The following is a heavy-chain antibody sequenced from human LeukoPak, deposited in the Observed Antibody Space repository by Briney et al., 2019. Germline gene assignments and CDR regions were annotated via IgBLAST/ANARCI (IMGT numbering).Heavy chain of an antibody. CDR1: GGSISSGGYS. D-gene: IGHD3-9*01. CDR3: ARKNYDILTGYPRYYFDY. V-gene: IGHV4-30-4*07. J-gene: IGHJ4*02. CDR2: IYYSGAT. Sequence: PSETLSLTCAVSGGSISSGGYSWSWIRQPPGKGLEWLGYIYYSGATYYNPSLKSRVTISVDTSKNQFSLKLSSVTAADTAVYYCARKNYDILTGYPRYYFDYWGQGTLVTVSS.